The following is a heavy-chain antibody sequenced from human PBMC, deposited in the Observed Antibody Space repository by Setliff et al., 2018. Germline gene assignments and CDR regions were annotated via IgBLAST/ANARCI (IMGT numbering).Heavy chain of an antibody. J-gene: IGHJ4*02. CDR2: MYTSETT. V-gene: IGHV4-4*07. Sequence: SETLSLTCTVSGGSINSYYWSWIRQPAGKGLEWIGRMYTSETTNYNPSLKSRVTMSVDTSKNQFSLKLCSVTAADTAVYYCAKEASSGWYFDYWGQGTLVTGSS. D-gene: IGHD6-19*01. CDR3: AKEASSGWYFDY. CDR1: GGSINSYY.